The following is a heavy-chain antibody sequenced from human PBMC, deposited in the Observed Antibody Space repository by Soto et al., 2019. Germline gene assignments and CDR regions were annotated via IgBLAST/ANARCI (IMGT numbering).Heavy chain of an antibody. CDR1: GYSISSGYY. J-gene: IGHJ4*02. D-gene: IGHD5-18*01. Sequence: PSETLSLTCAVSGYSISSGYYWGWIRQPPGKGLEWIGTFYHSGSTNYNPSLKSRVTISVDKTKNQFSLKLSSVTAADTAVYYCARGRYSYGQYQPPDYWGQGTLVTVSS. CDR3: ARGRYSYGQYQPPDY. CDR2: FYHSGST. V-gene: IGHV4-38-2*01.